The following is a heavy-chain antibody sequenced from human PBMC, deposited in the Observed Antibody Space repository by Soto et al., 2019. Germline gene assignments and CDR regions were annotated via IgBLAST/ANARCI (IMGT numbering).Heavy chain of an antibody. V-gene: IGHV4-59*01. Sequence: SETLALTCTVSGGSISSYYWSWIRQPPGKGLEWIGYIYYSGSTNYNPSLKSRVTISVDTSKNQFSLKLSSVTAADTAVYYCARNRDGYNAYYSDYWGPGTLLTV. CDR1: GGSISSYY. CDR3: ARNRDGYNAYYSDY. CDR2: IYYSGST. J-gene: IGHJ4*02. D-gene: IGHD5-12*01.